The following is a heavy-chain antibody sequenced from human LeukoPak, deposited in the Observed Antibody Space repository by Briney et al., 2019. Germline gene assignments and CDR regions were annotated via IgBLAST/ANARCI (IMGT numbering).Heavy chain of an antibody. J-gene: IGHJ4*02. CDR1: GFTFSSYW. Sequence: GGSLRLSCAASGFTFSSYWMSWVRQAPGKGLEWVANIKQDGSEKYYVDSVKGRFTISRDNAKNSLYLQMNSLRAEDTAVCYCARVNFYGSGSYDYWGQGTLVTVSS. V-gene: IGHV3-7*01. D-gene: IGHD3-10*01. CDR2: IKQDGSEK. CDR3: ARVNFYGSGSYDY.